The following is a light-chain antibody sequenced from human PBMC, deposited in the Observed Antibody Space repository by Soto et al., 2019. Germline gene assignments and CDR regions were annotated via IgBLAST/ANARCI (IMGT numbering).Light chain of an antibody. Sequence: DIQMTQSPSSLSAPVGDSVTITCRASQSISSYLNWYQQKPGKSPKLLIYAASSLHSGVSASFSGSGSGTDFTLTISSLQPEDFATYYCQQSYSTPFTFGPGTKVEIK. J-gene: IGKJ3*01. CDR3: QQSYSTPFT. CDR1: QSISSY. CDR2: AAS. V-gene: IGKV1-39*01.